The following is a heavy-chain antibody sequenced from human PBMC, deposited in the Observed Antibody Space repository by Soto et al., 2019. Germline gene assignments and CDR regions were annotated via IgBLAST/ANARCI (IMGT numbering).Heavy chain of an antibody. Sequence: ASVKVSCKASGYTFTGYYMHWVLQAPGQGLEWMGWINPNSGGTNYAQKFQGRVTMTRDTSISTAYMELSRLRSDDTAVYYCARLKPYYYYGMDVWGQGTTVTVSS. CDR3: ARLKPYYYYGMDV. V-gene: IGHV1-2*02. CDR1: GYTFTGYY. CDR2: INPNSGGT. J-gene: IGHJ6*02.